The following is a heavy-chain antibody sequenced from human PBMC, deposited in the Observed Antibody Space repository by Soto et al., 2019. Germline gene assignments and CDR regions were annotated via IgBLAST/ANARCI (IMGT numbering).Heavy chain of an antibody. Sequence: QVQLVQSGAEVKKPGASVKVSCKASGYTFTSYGISWVRQAPGQGLEWMGGISAYNGNTNYAQKLQGRVTMTTDTSRSTAYKELRSLRSDDTAVYYCARVIYGPILWYYYMDVWGKGTTVTVSS. CDR2: ISAYNGNT. D-gene: IGHD3-9*01. J-gene: IGHJ6*03. CDR3: ARVIYGPILWYYYMDV. CDR1: GYTFTSYG. V-gene: IGHV1-18*01.